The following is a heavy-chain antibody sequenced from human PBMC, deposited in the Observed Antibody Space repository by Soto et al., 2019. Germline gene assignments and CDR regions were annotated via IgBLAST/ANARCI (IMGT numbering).Heavy chain of an antibody. CDR3: AADSTQLVWFGEGYYGMDG. J-gene: IGHJ6*02. V-gene: IGHV1-58*02. CDR1: GFTFTTSS. D-gene: IGHD3-10*01. Sequence: ASVKVSCKASGFTFTTSSMQWVRQARGQRLEWIGWIVVGSGNTNYAQKFQERVTITRDMSTSTAYMELSSLRSEDTAVYFCAADSTQLVWFGEGYYGMDGWGQGTTVTVSS. CDR2: IVVGSGNT.